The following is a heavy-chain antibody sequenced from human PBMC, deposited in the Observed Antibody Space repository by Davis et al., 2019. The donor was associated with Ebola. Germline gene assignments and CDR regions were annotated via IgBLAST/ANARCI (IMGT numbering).Heavy chain of an antibody. CDR1: GYIFTSYG. J-gene: IGHJ2*01. CDR2: ISAYNGNT. V-gene: IGHV1-18*01. Sequence: AASVKVSCKASGYIFTSYGISWVRQAPGQGLEWMGWISAYNGNTIYAQKLQVRVTMTRDTSTSTAYMELRSLRSDDTAVYYCARLGSGWYWYFDLWGRGTLVTVSS. CDR3: ARLGSGWYWYFDL. D-gene: IGHD6-19*01.